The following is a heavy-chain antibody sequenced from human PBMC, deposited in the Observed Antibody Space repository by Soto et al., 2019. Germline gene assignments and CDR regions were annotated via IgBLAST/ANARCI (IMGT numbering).Heavy chain of an antibody. CDR2: IRGTT. Sequence: PGGSLRLSCAASGFTFTSYSMNWVRQAPGKGLEWVSYIRGTTHYADSVKGRFTISRDNARSPLYLQMNSLRVEDTAVYYCATGGGVPAARFHYWGQGTLVTVSS. CDR3: ATGGGVPAARFHY. V-gene: IGHV3-48*04. CDR1: GFTFTSYS. J-gene: IGHJ4*02. D-gene: IGHD2-2*01.